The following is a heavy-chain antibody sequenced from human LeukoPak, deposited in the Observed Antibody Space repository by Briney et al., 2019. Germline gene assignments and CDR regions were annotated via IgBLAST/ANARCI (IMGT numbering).Heavy chain of an antibody. D-gene: IGHD2-15*01. CDR3: ARVWIPPHHEIVVVAALDAFDI. CDR1: GYSISSGYY. J-gene: IGHJ3*02. CDR2: IYHSRST. Sequence: SETLSLTCTVSGYSISSGYYRGWLRPPPGKGLEWIGSIYHSRSTYYNPSLKSRVTISVDTSKNQFSLKLSSVTAADTAVYYCARVWIPPHHEIVVVAALDAFDIWGQGTMVTVSS. V-gene: IGHV4-38-2*02.